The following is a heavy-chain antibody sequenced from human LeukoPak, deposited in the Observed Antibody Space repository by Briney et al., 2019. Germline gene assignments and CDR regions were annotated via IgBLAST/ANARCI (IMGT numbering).Heavy chain of an antibody. D-gene: IGHD6-19*01. CDR3: ATEGTIAVAGSFDY. CDR2: FDPEDGET. Sequence: ASVKVSCKVSGYTFTELSMHWVRQAPGKGLEWMGGFDPEDGETIYAQKFQGRVTMTEDTSTDTAYMELSSLRSEDTAVYYCATEGTIAVAGSFDYWGQGTLVTVSS. V-gene: IGHV1-24*01. J-gene: IGHJ4*02. CDR1: GYTFTELS.